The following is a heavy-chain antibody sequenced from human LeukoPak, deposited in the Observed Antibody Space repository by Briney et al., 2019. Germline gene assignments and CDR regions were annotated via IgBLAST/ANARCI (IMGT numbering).Heavy chain of an antibody. D-gene: IGHD5-18*01. J-gene: IGHJ4*02. CDR2: IKQDGSAK. CDR1: GFTFSTYW. Sequence: GGSLRLSCAASGFTFSTYWMSWVRQAPGKGLEWVANIKQDGSAKFYVDSVKGRFTLSRDNAKNSLYLQMNSLRAEDTAVYYCARVKSDTAVDDYWGQGTLVTVSS. V-gene: IGHV3-7*03. CDR3: ARVKSDTAVDDY.